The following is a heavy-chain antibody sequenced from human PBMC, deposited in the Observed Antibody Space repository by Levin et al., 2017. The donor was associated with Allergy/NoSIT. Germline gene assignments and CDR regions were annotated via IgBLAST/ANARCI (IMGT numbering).Heavy chain of an antibody. CDR3: ARDEYSSSSLWFDP. CDR1: GGTFSSYA. D-gene: IGHD6-6*01. CDR2: IIPIFGTA. Sequence: KISCKASGGTFSSYAISWVRQAPGQGLEWMGGIIPIFGTANYAQKSQGRVTITADESTSTAYMELSSLRSEDTAVYYCARDEYSSSSLWFDPWGQGTLVTVSS. V-gene: IGHV1-69*01. J-gene: IGHJ5*02.